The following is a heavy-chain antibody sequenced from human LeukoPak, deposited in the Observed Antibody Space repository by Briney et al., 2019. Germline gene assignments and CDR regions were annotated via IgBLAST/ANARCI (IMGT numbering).Heavy chain of an antibody. J-gene: IGHJ4*02. CDR1: GVIFRNYS. CDR2: ISSEGSNR. Sequence: GVSLGLFCGASGVIFRNYSKLGVRHARAKGLEGGALISSEGSNRYHADSLERRFNVARDNSKNTLYMKLNRLRAEDTSVYSCARDSTYWSDSGSSGPHYFDYWGQGTLVTVSS. CDR3: ARDSTYWSDSGSSGPHYFDY. V-gene: IGHV3-30*01. D-gene: IGHD3-10*01.